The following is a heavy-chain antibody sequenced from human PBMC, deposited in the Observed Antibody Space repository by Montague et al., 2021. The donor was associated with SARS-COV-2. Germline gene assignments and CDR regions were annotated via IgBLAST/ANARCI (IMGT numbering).Heavy chain of an antibody. CDR1: GDSISSFY. CDR3: GRGVVAATPVVDY. J-gene: IGHJ4*02. CDR2: IYASGGT. D-gene: IGHD2-15*01. Sequence: SETLSLTCTVSGDSISSFYWNWIRQPAGKGLEWIGRIYASGGTNYNPSLKSRVTMSVDTSKNQFSLKLNSVTAADTAVHYCGRGVVAATPVVDYWGRGTLVTVSS. V-gene: IGHV4-4*07.